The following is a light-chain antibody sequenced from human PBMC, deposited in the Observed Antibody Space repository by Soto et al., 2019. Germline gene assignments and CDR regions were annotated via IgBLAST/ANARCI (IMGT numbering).Light chain of an antibody. CDR3: QQYDNFLP. CDR1: RSISNRY. Sequence: EIVLTQSPGTLSLSPGERATLSCRASRSISNRYLAWYQQKPGQAPRLLIYGTSNRATGIPDRFSGSGSGTDFTLTISRLEPEDFAVYYCQQYDNFLPFGGGTKVEIK. CDR2: GTS. J-gene: IGKJ4*01. V-gene: IGKV3-20*01.